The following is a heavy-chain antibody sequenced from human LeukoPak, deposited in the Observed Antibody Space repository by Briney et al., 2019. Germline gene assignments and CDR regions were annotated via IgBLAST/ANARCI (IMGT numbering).Heavy chain of an antibody. Sequence: ASVKVSCKASGYIFTSYGISWVRQAPGQGLEWMGWISAYNGNTNYAQKLQGRVTMTTDTSTSTAYMELRSLRSDDTAVYYCARVPYYDFWSGYYSQQYYFDYWGQGTLVTVSS. D-gene: IGHD3-3*01. CDR2: ISAYNGNT. J-gene: IGHJ4*02. CDR1: GYIFTSYG. CDR3: ARVPYYDFWSGYYSQQYYFDY. V-gene: IGHV1-18*01.